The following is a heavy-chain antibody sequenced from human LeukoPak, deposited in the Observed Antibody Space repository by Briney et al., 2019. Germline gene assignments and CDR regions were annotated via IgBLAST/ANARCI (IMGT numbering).Heavy chain of an antibody. CDR2: IYYSGST. Sequence: SQTLSLTCTVSGGSISSGDYYWSWIRQPPGKGLEWIRYIYYSGSTYYNPSRKSRVTISVDTSNNQFSLKLSSVTAADTAVYYCAREGYDFWSGYPNWFDSWGQGTLVTVSS. J-gene: IGHJ5*01. CDR1: GGSISSGDYY. CDR3: AREGYDFWSGYPNWFDS. V-gene: IGHV4-30-4*08. D-gene: IGHD3-3*01.